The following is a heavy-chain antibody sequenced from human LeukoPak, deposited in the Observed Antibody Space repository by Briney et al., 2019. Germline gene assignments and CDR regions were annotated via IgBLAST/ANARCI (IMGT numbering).Heavy chain of an antibody. CDR1: GGSFSGYY. V-gene: IGHV4-34*01. D-gene: IGHD3-22*01. CDR3: ARFNYDSSGLRDY. Sequence: SETLSLTCAVYGGSFSGYYWSWIRQPPGKGLEWIGEINHSGSTYYNPSLKSRVTISVDTSKNQFSLKLSSVIAADTAVYYCARFNYDSSGLRDYWGQGTLVTVSS. CDR2: INHSGST. J-gene: IGHJ4*02.